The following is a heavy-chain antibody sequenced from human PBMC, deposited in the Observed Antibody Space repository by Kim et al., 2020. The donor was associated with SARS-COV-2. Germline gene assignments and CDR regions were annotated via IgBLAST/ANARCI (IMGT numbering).Heavy chain of an antibody. Sequence: YADAVKGRFTISRDKSKNTLYLKMNSLSAEDTAVYYCAKDSDTAGFYFDYWGQGTLVTVSS. V-gene: IGHV3-30*02. D-gene: IGHD5-18*01. CDR3: AKDSDTAGFYFDY. J-gene: IGHJ4*02.